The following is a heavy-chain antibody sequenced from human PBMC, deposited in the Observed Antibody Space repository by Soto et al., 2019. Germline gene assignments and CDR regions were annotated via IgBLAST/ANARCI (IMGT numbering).Heavy chain of an antibody. CDR3: ASLFGDPSDWYFDL. Sequence: EVQLVESGGGLVKPGGSLRLSCAASGFTFSSYSMNWVRQAPGKRLEWVSSISSSSSYIYYADSVKGRFTISRDNAKNSLYLQMNSLRAEDTAVYYCASLFGDPSDWYFDLWGRGTLVTVSS. V-gene: IGHV3-21*01. D-gene: IGHD4-17*01. CDR1: GFTFSSYS. J-gene: IGHJ2*01. CDR2: ISSSSSYI.